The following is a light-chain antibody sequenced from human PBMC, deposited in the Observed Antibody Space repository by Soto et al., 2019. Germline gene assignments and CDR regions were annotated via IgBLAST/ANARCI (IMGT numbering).Light chain of an antibody. CDR2: GAS. V-gene: IGKV3-15*01. CDR1: QSVNGN. J-gene: IGKJ4*01. CDR3: HQYNIWPPLT. Sequence: IVMTQSPATLSASPGERATLSCRASQSVNGNLAWYQQRPGHPPRLLIYGASTRATGIPARFSGSGSGTEFTLTVSSLQSEDFAVYYCHQYNIWPPLTFGGGTKVEIK.